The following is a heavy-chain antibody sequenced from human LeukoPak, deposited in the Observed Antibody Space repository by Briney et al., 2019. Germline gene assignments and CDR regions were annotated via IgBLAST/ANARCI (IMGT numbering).Heavy chain of an antibody. V-gene: IGHV3-23*01. CDR3: AKDGQVNQPDRLFTD. CDR2: ISGSGGTT. CDR1: GFTFSSYT. D-gene: IGHD1-14*01. J-gene: IGHJ4*02. Sequence: GGSLRLSCAVSGFTFSSYTMSWVRQAPGQGLEWVSVISGSGGTTHYADSVKGRFTISRDNSKNTLYLQMNSLRGEDTAVYYCAKDGQVNQPDRLFTDWGQGTLVIVSS.